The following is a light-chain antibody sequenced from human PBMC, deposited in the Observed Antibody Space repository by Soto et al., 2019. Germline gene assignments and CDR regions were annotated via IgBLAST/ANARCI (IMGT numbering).Light chain of an antibody. CDR1: QTISSNN. Sequence: EIVLTQSPGTLSVSPGERATLSCRASQTISSNNLAWYQQKPGQAPSLLIYGTSSRATGIPDRFSGSGSGTDFTLTISRLEPEDSAIYYCQQYGSWTFGQETKVEIK. CDR3: QQYGSWT. CDR2: GTS. J-gene: IGKJ1*01. V-gene: IGKV3-20*01.